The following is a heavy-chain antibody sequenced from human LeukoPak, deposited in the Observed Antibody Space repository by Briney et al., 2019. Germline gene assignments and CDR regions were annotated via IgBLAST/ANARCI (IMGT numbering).Heavy chain of an antibody. V-gene: IGHV4-39*01. CDR1: GGSISSSSYY. Sequence: SETLSLTCTVSGGSISSSSYYWGWIRQPPGKGLEWIGSIYYSGSTYYNPSLKSRVTISVDASKNQFSLKLSSVTAAGTAVYYCARLRYFDWLPSYYFDYWGQGTLVTVSS. D-gene: IGHD3-9*01. CDR2: IYYSGST. J-gene: IGHJ4*02. CDR3: ARLRYFDWLPSYYFDY.